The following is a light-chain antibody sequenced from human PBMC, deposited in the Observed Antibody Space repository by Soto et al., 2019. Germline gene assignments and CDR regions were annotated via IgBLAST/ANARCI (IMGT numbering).Light chain of an antibody. V-gene: IGKV3D-15*01. CDR3: KQYNTWPPPSES. J-gene: IGKJ3*01. Sequence: IVMTQSPATLSVSPGERATLSCRASQTVNNNLAWYQQRPGQAPRLLIYAASTRATGVPARFSGSGSGTEFTLPISSVQSEDFAVYYCKQYNTWPPPSESVGPGTKVDVK. CDR2: AAS. CDR1: QTVNNN.